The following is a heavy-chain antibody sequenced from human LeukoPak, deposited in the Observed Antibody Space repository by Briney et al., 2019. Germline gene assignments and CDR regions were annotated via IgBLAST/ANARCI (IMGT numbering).Heavy chain of an antibody. CDR3: ARVKYSSSWYGRPFDY. J-gene: IGHJ4*02. CDR2: IYYSGST. V-gene: IGHV4-39*01. CDR1: GGSISSSSYY. D-gene: IGHD6-13*01. Sequence: SETLSLTCTVSGGSISSSSYYWGWIRQPPGKGLEWIGSIYYSGSTYYNPSLKSRVTISVDTSKNQFSLKLSSVTAADTAVYYCARVKYSSSWYGRPFDYWGQGTLVTVSS.